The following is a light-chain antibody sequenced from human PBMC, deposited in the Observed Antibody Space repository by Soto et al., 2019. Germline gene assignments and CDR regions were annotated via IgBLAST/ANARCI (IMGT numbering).Light chain of an antibody. Sequence: EIVLTQSPATLSLSPGERATLSCRASQSVSSYLAWYQQKPGQAPRLLIYDTSTRATGVPTRFSGSRSGAEFTLTINSLQSEDFAVYYCQQREHWPPITFGQGTRLEIK. CDR1: QSVSSY. J-gene: IGKJ5*01. V-gene: IGKV3-11*01. CDR3: QQREHWPPIT. CDR2: DTS.